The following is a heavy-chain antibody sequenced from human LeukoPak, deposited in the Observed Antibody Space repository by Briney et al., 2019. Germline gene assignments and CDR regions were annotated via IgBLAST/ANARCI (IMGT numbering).Heavy chain of an antibody. J-gene: IGHJ4*02. CDR1: GGSISSSAYY. CDR2: IYYRGNT. Sequence: PSQTLSLTCTVSGGSISSSAYYWSWIRQPPGKGLEWLGYIYYRGNTKYTPSLKSRVTISVDTSKNQFSLKLSSVTAADTAVYYCARGPYYDSRGNYRASDSWGQGTLVTVSS. V-gene: IGHV4-61*08. CDR3: ARGPYYDSRGNYRASDS. D-gene: IGHD3-22*01.